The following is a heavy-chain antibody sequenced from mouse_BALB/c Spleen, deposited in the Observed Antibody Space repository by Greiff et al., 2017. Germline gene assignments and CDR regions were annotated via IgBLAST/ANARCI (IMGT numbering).Heavy chain of an antibody. CDR2: ISSGGGST. J-gene: IGHJ1*01. CDR1: GFAFSSYD. D-gene: IGHD3-3*01. CDR3: ARGGTGYFDV. Sequence: DVMLVESGGGLVKPGGSLKLSCAASGFAFSSYDMSWVRQTPEKRLEWVAYISSGGGSTYYPDTVKGRFTISRDNAKNTLYLQMSSLKSEDTAMYYCARGGTGYFDVWGAGTTVTVSS. V-gene: IGHV5-12-1*01.